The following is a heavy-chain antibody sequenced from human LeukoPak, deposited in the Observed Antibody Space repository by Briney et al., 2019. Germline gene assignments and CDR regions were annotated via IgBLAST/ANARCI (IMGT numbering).Heavy chain of an antibody. Sequence: ASVKVSCKAFGYTFTSNYMHWVRQAPGQGPEWMGVISPSGGSTTYAQKFQGRVTMTRDTSTSTVYMELSSLRSEDTAVYYCARDAPSYGDYSFTHWGQGTLVTVSS. CDR3: ARDAPSYGDYSFTH. V-gene: IGHV1-46*01. CDR2: ISPSGGST. CDR1: GYTFTSNY. J-gene: IGHJ4*02. D-gene: IGHD4-17*01.